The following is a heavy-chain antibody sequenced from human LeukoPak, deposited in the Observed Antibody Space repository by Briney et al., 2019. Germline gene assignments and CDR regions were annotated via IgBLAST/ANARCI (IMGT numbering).Heavy chain of an antibody. J-gene: IGHJ4*02. Sequence: SENLSLNCTVSGGSISSGSYYWSWIRQPAGKGLEWIGRIYTSGSTNYNPSLKSRVTISVDTSKNQFSLKLSSVTAADTAVYYCARMRDYDILTGYLYYFDYWGQGTLVTVSS. CDR2: IYTSGST. D-gene: IGHD3-9*01. V-gene: IGHV4-61*02. CDR1: GGSISSGSYY. CDR3: ARMRDYDILTGYLYYFDY.